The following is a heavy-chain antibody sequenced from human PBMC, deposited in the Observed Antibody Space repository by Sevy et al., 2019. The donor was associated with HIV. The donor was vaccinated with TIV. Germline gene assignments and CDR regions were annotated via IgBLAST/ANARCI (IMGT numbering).Heavy chain of an antibody. Sequence: GGSLRLSCAASGFTFSSYAMHWVRQAPGKGLEWVAVISYDGSNKYYADSVKGRFTISRDNSKNTLYLQMISLRAEDTAVYYCARDRQLATQLFDYWGQGTLVTVSS. J-gene: IGHJ4*02. CDR3: ARDRQLATQLFDY. D-gene: IGHD6-6*01. V-gene: IGHV3-30-3*01. CDR1: GFTFSSYA. CDR2: ISYDGSNK.